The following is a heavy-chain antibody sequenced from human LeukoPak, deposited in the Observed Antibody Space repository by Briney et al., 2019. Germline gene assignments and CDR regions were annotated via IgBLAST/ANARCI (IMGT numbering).Heavy chain of an antibody. V-gene: IGHV3-30*02. CDR3: AKDSHGSSWYSSRFDP. Sequence: SGGSLRLSCAASGFTFSSYGMHWVRQAPGKGLEWVAFIRYDGSNKYYADSVKGRFTISRDNSKNTLYLQMNSLRAEDTAVYYCAKDSHGSSWYSSRFDPWGQGTLVTVSS. D-gene: IGHD6-13*01. CDR1: GFTFSSYG. J-gene: IGHJ5*02. CDR2: IRYDGSNK.